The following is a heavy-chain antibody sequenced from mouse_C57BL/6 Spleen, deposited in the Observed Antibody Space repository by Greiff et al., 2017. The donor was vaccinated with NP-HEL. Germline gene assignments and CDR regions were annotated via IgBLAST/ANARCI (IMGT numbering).Heavy chain of an antibody. J-gene: IGHJ2*01. D-gene: IGHD1-1*01. CDR2: IYPGDGDT. V-gene: IGHV1-82*01. CDR3: ARDFNYYGSPYYFDY. CDR1: GYAFSSSW. Sequence: QVQLQQSGPELVKPGASVKISCKASGYAFSSSWMNWVKQRPGKGLEWIGRIYPGDGDTNYNGKFKGKATLTADKSSSTAYMQLSSLTSEDSAVHFCARDFNYYGSPYYFDYWGQGTTLTVSS.